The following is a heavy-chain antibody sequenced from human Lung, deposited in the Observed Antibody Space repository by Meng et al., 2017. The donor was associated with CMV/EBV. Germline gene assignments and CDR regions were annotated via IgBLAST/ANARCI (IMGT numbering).Heavy chain of an antibody. J-gene: IGHJ6*02. D-gene: IGHD3-22*01. CDR3: AKRGDSSGTYAMDV. CDR1: GFTFSSYA. Sequence: GGSXRLXCAASGFTFSSYAMHWVRQAPGKGLEWVANIRFDGTNKYHADSVKGRFTISRDNSKNTLYLQMNSLRAEDTAVYYCAKRGDSSGTYAMDVWGQGTTVT. CDR2: IRFDGTNK. V-gene: IGHV3-30*02.